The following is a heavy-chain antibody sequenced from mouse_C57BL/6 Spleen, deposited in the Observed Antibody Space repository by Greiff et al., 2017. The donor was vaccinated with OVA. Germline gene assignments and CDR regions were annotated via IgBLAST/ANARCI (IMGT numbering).Heavy chain of an antibody. V-gene: IGHV1-9*01. CDR3: ARGGLRGGSWFAD. CDR1: GYTFTGYW. Sequence: VQLVESGAELMKPGASVKLSCKATGYTFTGYWIEWVKQRPGHGLEWIGEILPGSGSTTYNEKFKGKATFTADTSSNTAYMHLSSLTTEDSAIDYCARGGLRGGSWFADWGQGTLVTVSA. D-gene: IGHD2-4*01. CDR2: ILPGSGST. J-gene: IGHJ3*01.